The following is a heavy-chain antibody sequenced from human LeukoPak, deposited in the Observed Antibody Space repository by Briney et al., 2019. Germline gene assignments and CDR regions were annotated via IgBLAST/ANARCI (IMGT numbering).Heavy chain of an antibody. CDR2: ISYDGSNK. Sequence: GGSLRLSCAASRFTFSSYGMHWVRQAPGKGLEWVAVISYDGSNKYYADSVKGRFTISRDNSKNTLYLQMNSLRAEDTALYYCAKTQWRFDYWGQGTLITVSS. CDR1: RFTFSSYG. CDR3: AKTQWRFDY. V-gene: IGHV3-30*18. D-gene: IGHD6-19*01. J-gene: IGHJ4*02.